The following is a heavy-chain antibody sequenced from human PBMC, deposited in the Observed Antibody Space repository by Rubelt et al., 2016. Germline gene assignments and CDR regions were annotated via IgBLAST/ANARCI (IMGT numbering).Heavy chain of an antibody. CDR3: ARSKDTAMVTDADWYFDL. D-gene: IGHD5-18*01. CDR1: GYTFTSYA. J-gene: IGHJ2*01. Sequence: QVQLVQSGAEVKKPGASVKVSCKASGYTFTSYAMHWVRQAPGQRLEWMGWINAGNGNTKYSPKLQGRVTITRDTSASTAYMELSSLRSEDTAVYYCARSKDTAMVTDADWYFDLWGRGTLVTVSS. CDR2: INAGNGNT. V-gene: IGHV1-3*01.